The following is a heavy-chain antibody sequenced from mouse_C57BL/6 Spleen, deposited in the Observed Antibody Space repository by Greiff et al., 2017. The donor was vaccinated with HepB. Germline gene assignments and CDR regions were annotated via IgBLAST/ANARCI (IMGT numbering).Heavy chain of an antibody. J-gene: IGHJ2*01. CDR2: INPSNGGT. Sequence: QVQLQQPGTELVKPGASVKLSCKASGYTFTSYWMHWVKQRPGQGLEWIGNINPSNGGTNYNEKFKSKATLTVDKSSSTAYMQRSSLTSEDSAVYYCARFDGYFYYFDYWGQGTTLTVSS. CDR3: ARFDGYFYYFDY. V-gene: IGHV1-53*01. CDR1: GYTFTSYW. D-gene: IGHD2-3*01.